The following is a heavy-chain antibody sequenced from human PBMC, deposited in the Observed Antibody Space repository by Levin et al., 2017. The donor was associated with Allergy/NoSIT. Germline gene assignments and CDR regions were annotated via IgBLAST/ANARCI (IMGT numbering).Heavy chain of an antibody. Sequence: SCAASGFKFNTYGMHWVRQAPDKGLEWLAIIWYDGSKKYYGDSVQGRFTISRDNSKNILYLEMNSLRVEDTAVYYCVRWIHLNDYWFDPWGQGTLVTVSS. D-gene: IGHD5-18*01. J-gene: IGHJ5*02. CDR1: GFKFNTYG. V-gene: IGHV3-33*01. CDR2: IWYDGSKK. CDR3: VRWIHLNDYWFDP.